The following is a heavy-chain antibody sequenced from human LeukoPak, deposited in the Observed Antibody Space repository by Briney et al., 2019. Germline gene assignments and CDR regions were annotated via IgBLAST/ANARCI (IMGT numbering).Heavy chain of an antibody. V-gene: IGHV3-33*08. Sequence: GGSLRLSCAASGFTFSSYAMHWVRQAPGKGLEWVAVIWHDGSNRHYVDSVKGRFTISRDNPKSTLYLQVNSLRAEDTAVYYCVRVVTVSNTDPAFDIWGRGTLVTVPS. J-gene: IGHJ3*02. D-gene: IGHD2-21*02. CDR1: GFTFSSYA. CDR2: IWHDGSNR. CDR3: VRVVTVSNTDPAFDI.